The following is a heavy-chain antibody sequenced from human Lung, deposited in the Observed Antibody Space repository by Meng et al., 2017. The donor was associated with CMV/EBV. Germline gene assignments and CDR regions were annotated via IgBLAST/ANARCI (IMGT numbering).Heavy chain of an antibody. CDR1: GFTVSSNY. V-gene: IGHV3-66*02. J-gene: IGHJ4*02. D-gene: IGHD1-26*01. CDR2: LYSSGDT. Sequence: HSCAASGFTVSSNYMNWVRQAPGKGLEWVSSLYSSGDTYYPDSVKGRFSISRDNSKNTLYFQMNSLRAEDTAIYDCARGSGSYQFDYWGQGTLVTVSS. CDR3: ARGSGSYQFDY.